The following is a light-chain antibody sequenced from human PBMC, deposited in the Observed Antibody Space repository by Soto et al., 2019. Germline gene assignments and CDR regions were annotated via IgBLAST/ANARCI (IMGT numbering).Light chain of an antibody. Sequence: DIQLTQSSSCLSASVGDRVTITYRASQAISSSLAWYQHNPGKAPKLLIYAASTLQNGVPSSFSGSGSGTEFTLTISSLQPEDFATYYCQHLNDYRYTFGQGTKVEIK. CDR3: QHLNDYRYT. CDR2: AAS. J-gene: IGKJ2*01. CDR1: QAISSS. V-gene: IGKV1-9*01.